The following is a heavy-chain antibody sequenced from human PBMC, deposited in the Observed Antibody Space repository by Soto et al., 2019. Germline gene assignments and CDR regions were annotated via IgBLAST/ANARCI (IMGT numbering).Heavy chain of an antibody. V-gene: IGHV3-21*01. CDR1: GFTFSSYS. D-gene: IGHD7-27*01. CDR2: ISSSSSYI. Sequence: GGSLRLSCAASGFTFSSYSMNWVRQAPGKGLEWVSSISSSSSYIYYADSVKGRFTISRDNAKNSLYLQMNSLRAEDTAVYYCARDGLGRDYFDYWGQGTQVTVSS. CDR3: ARDGLGRDYFDY. J-gene: IGHJ4*02.